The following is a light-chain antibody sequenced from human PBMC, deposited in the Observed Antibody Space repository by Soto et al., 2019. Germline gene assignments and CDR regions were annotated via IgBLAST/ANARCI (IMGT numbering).Light chain of an antibody. CDR3: SSYTNTSPLYV. V-gene: IGLV2-14*01. J-gene: IGLJ1*01. CDR1: GSDVGGYNL. Sequence: QSVLTQPASVSGAPGQSSTVSCTGTGSDVGGYNLVSWYQQHTGKAPKPMISEVSGRPSGVSHRFSGSKSGNPASLTVSGLQAEAEADYYCSSYTNTSPLYVFGSGTKVTVL. CDR2: EVS.